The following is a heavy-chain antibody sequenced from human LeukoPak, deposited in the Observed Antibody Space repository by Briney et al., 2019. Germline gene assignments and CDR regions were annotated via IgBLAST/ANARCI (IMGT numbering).Heavy chain of an antibody. J-gene: IGHJ4*02. Sequence: ASVKVPCKASGYTFTSYGIIWVRQAPGQGLEWMGWISAYSGNTNYAQNLQGRVTMTTDTSTSTAYMEVRSLRSDDTAVYYCARDYGSGSYRFDYWGQGTLVTVSS. D-gene: IGHD3-10*01. CDR2: ISAYSGNT. CDR3: ARDYGSGSYRFDY. CDR1: GYTFTSYG. V-gene: IGHV1-18*01.